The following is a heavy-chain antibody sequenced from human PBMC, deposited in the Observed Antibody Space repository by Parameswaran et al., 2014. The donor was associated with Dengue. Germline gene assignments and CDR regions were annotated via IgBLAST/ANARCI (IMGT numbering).Heavy chain of an antibody. J-gene: IGHJ6*02. D-gene: IGHD3-3*01. CDR2: IIPIFGTA. V-gene: IGHV1-69*06. CDR3: ARGFLFFGVVIDHYYYYGMDV. Sequence: WVRQAPGQGLEWMGGIIPIFGTANYAQKFQGRVTITADKSTSSAYMELSSLRSEDTAVYYCARGFLFFGVVIDHYYYYGMDVWGQGTTVTVSS.